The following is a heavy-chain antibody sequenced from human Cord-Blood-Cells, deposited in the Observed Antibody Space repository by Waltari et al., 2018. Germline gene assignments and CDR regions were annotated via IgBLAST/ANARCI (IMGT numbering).Heavy chain of an antibody. Sequence: QVQLVQSGAEVKKPGSSVKVSCKASGGTFSSYAISWVRQPPGQGLEWMGGIIPIFGTANYAQKFQGRVTITADESTSTAYMALSSLRSKDTAVYYCARNPRGVVAARAFDIWGQGTMVTVSS. CDR1: GGTFSSYA. J-gene: IGHJ3*02. D-gene: IGHD6-6*01. CDR3: ARNPRGVVAARAFDI. CDR2: IIPIFGTA. V-gene: IGHV1-69*01.